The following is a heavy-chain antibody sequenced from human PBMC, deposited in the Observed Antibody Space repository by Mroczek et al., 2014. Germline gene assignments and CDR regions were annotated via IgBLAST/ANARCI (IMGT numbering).Heavy chain of an antibody. CDR1: GFTFSSYS. CDR2: ISSSSSYI. J-gene: IGHJ6*02. CDR3: ARDRSPIVATMCVDV. Sequence: VQLVESGGGLVKPGGSLRLSCAASGFTFSSYSMNWVRQAPGKGLEWVSSISSSSSYIYYADSVKGRFTISRDNAKNSLYLQMNSLRAEDTAVYYCARDRSPIVATMCVDVWGQGTTVTVSS. V-gene: IGHV3-21*01. D-gene: IGHD5-12*01.